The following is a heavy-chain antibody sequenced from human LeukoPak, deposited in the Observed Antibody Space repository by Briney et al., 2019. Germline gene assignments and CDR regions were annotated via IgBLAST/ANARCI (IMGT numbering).Heavy chain of an antibody. D-gene: IGHD4-23*01. CDR1: GGSISSYY. CDR2: IYYSGST. CDR3: ARETARTHGGLGYYYGMDV. V-gene: IGHV4-59*01. J-gene: IGHJ6*02. Sequence: SETLSLTCTVSGGSISSYYWSWIRQPPGKGLEGIGYIYYSGSTNYNPSLKSRVTISVDTSKNPFSLKLSSVTAADTAVYYCARETARTHGGLGYYYGMDVWGQGTTVTVSS.